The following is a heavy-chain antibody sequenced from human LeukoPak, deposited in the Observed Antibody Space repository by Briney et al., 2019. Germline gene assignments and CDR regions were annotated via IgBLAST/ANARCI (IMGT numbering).Heavy chain of an antibody. CDR1: GVTFSSYD. J-gene: IGHJ5*02. CDR2: ISSTSSYI. CDR3: ARVPNWNSVNWFDP. V-gene: IGHV3-21*01. Sequence: GGSLRLSCAASGVTFSSYDMNWVRQAPGKGLEWVSSISSTSSYIYYADSVKGRFTISRDNAKNSLYLQMNSLRAEDTAVYYCARVPNWNSVNWFDPWGQGTLVTVSS. D-gene: IGHD1-7*01.